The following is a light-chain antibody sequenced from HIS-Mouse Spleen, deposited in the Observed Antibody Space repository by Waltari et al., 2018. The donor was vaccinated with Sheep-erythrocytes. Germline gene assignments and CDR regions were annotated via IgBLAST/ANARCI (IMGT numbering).Light chain of an antibody. J-gene: IGLJ1*01. Sequence: QSALTQPRSVSGSPGQSVTISCTGTSSDVGGYNYVSWYQPHPGKAPKLMIYDVSKRPSGVPDRFSGSTSGNTASLTISGLQAEDEADYYCCSYAGSYNHVFATGTKVTVL. V-gene: IGLV2-11*01. CDR3: CSYAGSYNHV. CDR2: DVS. CDR1: SSDVGGYNY.